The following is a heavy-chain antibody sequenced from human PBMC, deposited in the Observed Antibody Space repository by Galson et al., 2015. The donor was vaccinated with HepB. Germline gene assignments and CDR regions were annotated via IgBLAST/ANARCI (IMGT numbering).Heavy chain of an antibody. CDR3: ARIPITTGYFFDY. D-gene: IGHD3-9*01. V-gene: IGHV2-70*11. CDR2: IDWADQT. J-gene: IGHJ4*01. Sequence: PALVKPTQTLTLTCAVSGFPLNTRGLCVTWIRQPPGKALEWLGRIDWADQTYYSTSLKTRITISRDTAKNKVFLRMTNMDSMYTATYYCARIPITTGYFFDYWGHGILVTVSS. CDR1: GFPLNTRGLC.